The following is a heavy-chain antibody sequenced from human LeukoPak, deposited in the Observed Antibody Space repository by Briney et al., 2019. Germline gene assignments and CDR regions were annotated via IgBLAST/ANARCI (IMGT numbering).Heavy chain of an antibody. CDR2: ISSRSTSI. J-gene: IGHJ4*02. V-gene: IGHV3-21*01. CDR3: ARDYIAYDPLDY. CDR1: GFTFSSYD. Sequence: GGSLRLSCAASGFTFSSYDMNWVRQAPGKGLEWVSSISSRSTSIYYADSVKGRFTISRDNAKDSLYLQMNSLRAEDTAVYWCARDYIAYDPLDYWGQGTLVTVSS. D-gene: IGHD3-3*01.